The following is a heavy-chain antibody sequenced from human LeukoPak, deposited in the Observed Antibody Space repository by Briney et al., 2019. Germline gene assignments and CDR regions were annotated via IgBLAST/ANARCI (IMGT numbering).Heavy chain of an antibody. D-gene: IGHD3-10*01. J-gene: IGHJ5*02. CDR1: GGSISSGDYY. CDR2: IYYSGST. Sequence: SQTLSLTCSVSGGSISSGDYYWSWIRQPPGKGLEWIGQIYYSGSTHHNPSLKSRVTISVDTSKNQFSLKLSSVTATDTAVYYCARSLLSAGSGSNGFDPWGQGTLVTVSS. V-gene: IGHV4-30-4*01. CDR3: ARSLLSAGSGSNGFDP.